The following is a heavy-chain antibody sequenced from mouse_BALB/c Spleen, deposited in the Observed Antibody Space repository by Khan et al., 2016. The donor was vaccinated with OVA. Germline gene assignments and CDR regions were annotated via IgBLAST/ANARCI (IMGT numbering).Heavy chain of an antibody. CDR1: GFSLTDYG. CDR3: AKCVWSSSYAVYY. J-gene: IGHJ4*01. D-gene: IGHD2-10*02. V-gene: IGHV2-6-5*01. CDR2: IWGGGST. Sequence: QVQLKESGPGLVAPSQNLPITCSVSGFSLTDYGVSWIRQPPGKGLEWLGVIWGGGSTYYNSALESRLSISKDNSKSQVFLKMNILQTDDTAMYYCAKCVWSSSYAVYYWGHSTSVPVSS.